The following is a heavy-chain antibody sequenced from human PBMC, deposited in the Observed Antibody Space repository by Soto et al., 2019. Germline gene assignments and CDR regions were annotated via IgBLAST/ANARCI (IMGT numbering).Heavy chain of an antibody. CDR2: ISRSGGIT. D-gene: IGHD2-2*01. V-gene: IGHV3-23*01. J-gene: IGHJ6*02. CDR3: SKRAGAAAIYRLDG. Sequence: PGASLRLSCAASGITFSNYAMRWLSQAPGKWLEWVSAISRSGGITYYADSVNGRFTNSRDNSKNTVSLQLNSLRVEDTAVYYCSKRAGAAAIYRLDGWGQGTEVTVSS. CDR1: GITFSNYA.